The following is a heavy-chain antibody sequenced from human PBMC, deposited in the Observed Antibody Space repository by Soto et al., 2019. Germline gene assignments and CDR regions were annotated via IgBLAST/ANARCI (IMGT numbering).Heavy chain of an antibody. CDR2: ISSSSSYI. D-gene: IGHD2-15*01. CDR3: ARLGGYCSGGSCPYDMDV. CDR1: GFTFSSYS. Sequence: AGGSLRLSCAASGFTFSSYSMNWVRQAPGKGLEWVSSISSSSSYIYYADSVKGRFTISRDNAKNSLYLQMNSLRAEDTAVYYCARLGGYCSGGSCPYDMDVWGQGTTVTVSS. V-gene: IGHV3-21*01. J-gene: IGHJ6*02.